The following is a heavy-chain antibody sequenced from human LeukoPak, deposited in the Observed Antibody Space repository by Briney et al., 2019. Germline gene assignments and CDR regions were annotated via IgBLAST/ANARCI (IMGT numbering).Heavy chain of an antibody. CDR2: IYHSGST. CDR1: GYSISSGHY. V-gene: IGHV4-38-2*01. J-gene: IGHJ4*02. CDR3: ARGQWLVPIDY. Sequence: SETLSLTCAVSGYSISSGHYWGWIRLPPGKGLEWIGTIYHSGSTYYNPSLKSRVTIAVDTSKNQFSLKLSSVTAADTAVYYCARGQWLVPIDYWGQGTLVTVSS. D-gene: IGHD6-19*01.